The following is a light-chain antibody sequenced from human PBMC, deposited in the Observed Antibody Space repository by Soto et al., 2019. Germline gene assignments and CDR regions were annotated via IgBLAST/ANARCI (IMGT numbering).Light chain of an antibody. V-gene: IGKV3-15*01. Sequence: EIVMTQSPATLSVSPGERATLSCRASQSVGTSLAWYQQTPGQAPRLLIYHASTRATGVPARFSGSGSGTEFTLTISSLQSEDFAIYYCQQYNNWPLEYTSVQGTKVDIK. J-gene: IGKJ2*01. CDR2: HAS. CDR1: QSVGTS. CDR3: QQYNNWPLEYT.